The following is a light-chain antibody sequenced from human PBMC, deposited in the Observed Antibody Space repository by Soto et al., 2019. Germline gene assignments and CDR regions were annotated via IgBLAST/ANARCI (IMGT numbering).Light chain of an antibody. CDR2: EGS. CDR1: SSDVGSYNL. CDR3: CSYAGSRV. V-gene: IGLV2-23*01. Sequence: QSALTQPASVSGSPGQSITISCTGTSSDVGSYNLVSWYQQLPGKAPKLMIYEGSKRPSGVSNRFSGSKSGNTASLTISGLQAEDEADYYCCSYAGSRVFGGGTQLTVL. J-gene: IGLJ3*02.